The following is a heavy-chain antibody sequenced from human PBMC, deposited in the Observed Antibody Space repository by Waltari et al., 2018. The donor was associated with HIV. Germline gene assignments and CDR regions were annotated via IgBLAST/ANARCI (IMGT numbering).Heavy chain of an antibody. V-gene: IGHV1-8*01. CDR3: ARGPYYYGSGSYWFDP. CDR1: GYTFTSYD. J-gene: IGHJ5*02. Sequence: QVQLVQSGAEVKKPGASVKVSCKDSGYTFTSYDITWVRQATGQGLEWMGWMNPNSGNTGYAQKFQGRVTMTRNTSISTAYMELSSLRSEDTAVYYCARGPYYYGSGSYWFDPWGQGTLVTVSS. D-gene: IGHD3-10*01. CDR2: MNPNSGNT.